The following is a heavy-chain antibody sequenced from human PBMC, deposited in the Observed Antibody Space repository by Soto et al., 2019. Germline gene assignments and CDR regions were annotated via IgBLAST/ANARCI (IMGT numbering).Heavy chain of an antibody. J-gene: IGHJ4*02. V-gene: IGHV3-11*01. CDR1: GFTFSDYY. D-gene: IGHD3-3*01. Sequence: KPGGSLRLSCAASGFTFSDYYMSWIRQAPGKGLEWVSYISSSGSTIYYADSVKGRFTISRDNAKNSLYLQMNSLRAEDTAVYYCARVSYEWLQTVPSIFDYWGQGTLVTVSS. CDR2: ISSSGSTI. CDR3: ARVSYEWLQTVPSIFDY.